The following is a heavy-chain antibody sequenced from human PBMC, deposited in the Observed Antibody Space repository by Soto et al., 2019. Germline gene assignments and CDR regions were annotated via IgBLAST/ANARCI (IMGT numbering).Heavy chain of an antibody. V-gene: IGHV3-7*01. J-gene: IGHJ4*02. Sequence: EVQLVESGGGLVQPGGPLGLSCEASGFIFSAFWLAWVRQAPGKGLEWGANIKEDGSRKYYMESAKGRITISRDNAKNSLFLQMNSLRVEDTAVYYCVSFEAIGSWGQGTLVTVSS. CDR2: IKEDGSRK. CDR1: GFIFSAFW. CDR3: VSFEAIGS.